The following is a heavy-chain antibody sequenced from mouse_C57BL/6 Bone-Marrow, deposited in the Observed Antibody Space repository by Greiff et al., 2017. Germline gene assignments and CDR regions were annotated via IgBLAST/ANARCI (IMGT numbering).Heavy chain of an antibody. V-gene: IGHV1-55*01. CDR2: IYPGSGST. D-gene: IGHD1-1*01. Sequence: VQLQQPGAELVKPGASVKMSCKASGYTFTSYWITWVKQRPGQGLEWIGDIYPGSGSTNYNEKFKSKATLTVDTSSSTAYMQLSSLTSEDSSVYYCARFTTVVATSYYFDYWGQGTTLTVSS. CDR3: ARFTTVVATSYYFDY. CDR1: GYTFTSYW. J-gene: IGHJ2*01.